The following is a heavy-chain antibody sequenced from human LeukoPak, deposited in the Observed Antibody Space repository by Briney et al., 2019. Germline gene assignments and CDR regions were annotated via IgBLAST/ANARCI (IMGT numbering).Heavy chain of an antibody. D-gene: IGHD3-22*01. V-gene: IGHV3-48*04. CDR1: GFTFSSYA. CDR3: ARSFYYYDSDY. J-gene: IGHJ4*02. Sequence: GGSLRLSCAASGFTFSSYAMSWVRQAPGKGLEWVSYIGSNISAMYYADSVRGRFTISRDNAKNSLYLQMNSLRAEDTAVYYCARSFYYYDSDYWGQGTLVTVSS. CDR2: IGSNISAM.